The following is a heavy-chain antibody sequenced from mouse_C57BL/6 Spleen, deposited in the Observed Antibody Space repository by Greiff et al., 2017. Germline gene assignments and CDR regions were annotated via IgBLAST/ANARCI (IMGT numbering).Heavy chain of an antibody. CDR3: ASLGDWYFDV. Sequence: QVQLQQSGPELVKPGASVKISCKASGYAFSSSWMNWVKQRPGKGLEWIGRIYPGDGDTNYNGKFKGKATLTADKSSSTAYMQLSSLTSEDSAVYFCASLGDWYFDVWGTGTTVTVSS. D-gene: IGHD4-1*01. CDR2: IYPGDGDT. V-gene: IGHV1-82*01. J-gene: IGHJ1*03. CDR1: GYAFSSSW.